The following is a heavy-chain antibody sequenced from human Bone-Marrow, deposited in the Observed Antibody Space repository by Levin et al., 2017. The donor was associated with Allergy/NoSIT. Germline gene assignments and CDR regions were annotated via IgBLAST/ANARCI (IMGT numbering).Heavy chain of an antibody. Sequence: PSETLSLNCAVSGYLINSAYYWAWIRQPPGKGLEWIGTIYSTDDTYFNPSLNSRASISRDTSKNQFSLKLTSVTAADTAVYYCASRTTVSGHSFDYWGQGILVTVSS. V-gene: IGHV4-38-2*01. CDR2: IYSTDDT. J-gene: IGHJ4*02. CDR3: ASRTTVSGHSFDY. CDR1: GYLINSAYY. D-gene: IGHD6-19*01.